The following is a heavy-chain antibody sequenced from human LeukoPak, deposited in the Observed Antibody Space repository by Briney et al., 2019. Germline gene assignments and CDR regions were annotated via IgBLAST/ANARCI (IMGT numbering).Heavy chain of an antibody. Sequence: PGGSLRLSCAASGFTFSSYAMHWVRQAPGTGPEWVTLISYDGSNKHYADSVKGRFTISRDNSKNTLYLQMNSLRAEDTAVYYCATGASVYYYDSSGPYWGQGTLVTVSS. V-gene: IGHV3-30-3*01. CDR3: ATGASVYYYDSSGPY. J-gene: IGHJ4*02. CDR2: ISYDGSNK. D-gene: IGHD3-22*01. CDR1: GFTFSSYA.